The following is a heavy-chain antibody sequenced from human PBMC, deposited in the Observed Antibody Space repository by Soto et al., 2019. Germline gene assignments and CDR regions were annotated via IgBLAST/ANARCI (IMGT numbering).Heavy chain of an antibody. Sequence: QVQLVQSGAEVKKPGSSVKVPCKVSGGTFSSYTITWVRQAPGQGLEWMGRIVPILDKTNYAPEFQCRLTITADKSSTTAFMERSGLRFEDSAIYYCARAVSIQFSAPLGSWGQGTLVTVSS. D-gene: IGHD6-6*01. J-gene: IGHJ5*02. CDR3: ARAVSIQFSAPLGS. CDR2: IVPILDKT. V-gene: IGHV1-69*08. CDR1: GGTFSSYT.